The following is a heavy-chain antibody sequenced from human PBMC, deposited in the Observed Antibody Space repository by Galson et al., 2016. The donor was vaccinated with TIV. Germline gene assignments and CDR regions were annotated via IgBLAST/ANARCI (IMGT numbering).Heavy chain of an antibody. V-gene: IGHV3-15*05. CDR3: VRDLPSEDYYGD. CDR2: IKSKAAGGAT. CDR1: GFTFSDAW. J-gene: IGHJ4*02. D-gene: IGHD2-15*01. Sequence: SLRLSCAASGFTFSDAWMTWVRQAPGKGLEWVGRIKSKAAGGATDYGAPVKGRFTISRDDSGSTLYLQMNSLKTEDTALYFCVRDLPSEDYYGDWGQGALVTVSS.